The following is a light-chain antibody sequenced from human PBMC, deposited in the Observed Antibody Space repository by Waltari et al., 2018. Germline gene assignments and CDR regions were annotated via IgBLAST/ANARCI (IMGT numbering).Light chain of an antibody. CDR3: GTWDSSLTVWL. CDR1: SSNIGKNY. V-gene: IGLV1-51*01. CDR2: DND. Sequence: QSVLTQPPSVSAAPGQRVTISCAGGSSNIGKNYVSWYQHFPGTAPQLLIYDNDKRPSGIPDRFSGSKSGASATLGITGLQTGDEADYYCGTWDSSLTVWLFGGGTKLTVL. J-gene: IGLJ3*02.